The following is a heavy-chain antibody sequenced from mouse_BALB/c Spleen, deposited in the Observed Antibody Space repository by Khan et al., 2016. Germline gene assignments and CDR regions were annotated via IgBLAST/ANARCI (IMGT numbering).Heavy chain of an antibody. CDR1: GVTCTDYY. Sequence: VQLVESGGGLVQPGGSLRISCATSGVTCTDYYMSWVRQPPGKALEWLGFIRNKANGYTTEYSASVKGRFTISRDNSQSILYLQMNTLRADDSATYFCAGEVRRGYAMDYWGQGNSVTVSS. J-gene: IGHJ4*01. CDR3: AGEVRRGYAMDY. D-gene: IGHD2-14*01. CDR2: IRNKANGYTT. V-gene: IGHV7-3*02.